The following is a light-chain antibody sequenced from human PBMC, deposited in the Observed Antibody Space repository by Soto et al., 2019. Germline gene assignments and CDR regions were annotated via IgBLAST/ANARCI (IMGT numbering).Light chain of an antibody. J-gene: IGLJ1*01. CDR1: GSYVGAYDY. V-gene: IGLV2-14*03. CDR2: EVS. Sequence: QSVLTQPASVSGSPGQSITISCTGTGSYVGAYDYVSWYQQHPDKAPKLMIYEVSNRPSGVSNRFSGSKSVNTATLTISGLQADDEADYYCSSYTSSSTRVFGTGTKVTVL. CDR3: SSYTSSSTRV.